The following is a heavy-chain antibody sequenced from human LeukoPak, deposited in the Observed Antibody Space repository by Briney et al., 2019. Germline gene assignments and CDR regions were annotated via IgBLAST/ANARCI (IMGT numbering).Heavy chain of an antibody. D-gene: IGHD5-18*01. CDR2: ISSNEITT. V-gene: IGHV3-64*04. J-gene: IGHJ4*02. CDR1: GFTFSTYS. Sequence: GGSLRLSCSASGFTFSTYSMHWVRQAPGKGLEYVSGISSNEITTYYADSVKGRFTISRDNSKNTLYLQMNSLRAEDTTVYYCARGTTAMSPFDYWGQGTMVTVSS. CDR3: ARGTTAMSPFDY.